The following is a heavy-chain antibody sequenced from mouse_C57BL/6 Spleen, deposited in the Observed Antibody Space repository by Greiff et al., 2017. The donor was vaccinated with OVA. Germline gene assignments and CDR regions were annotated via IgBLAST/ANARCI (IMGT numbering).Heavy chain of an antibody. CDR3: ARVPYDYDNAMDY. J-gene: IGHJ4*01. Sequence: VQLQQPVAELVKPGASVKMSCKASGYTFTSYWITWVKQRPGQGLEWIGDIYPGSGSTNYNEKFKSKATLTVDTSSSTAYMQLSSLTSEDSAVYYCARVPYDYDNAMDYWGQGTSVTVSS. CDR1: GYTFTSYW. V-gene: IGHV1-55*01. CDR2: IYPGSGST. D-gene: IGHD2-4*01.